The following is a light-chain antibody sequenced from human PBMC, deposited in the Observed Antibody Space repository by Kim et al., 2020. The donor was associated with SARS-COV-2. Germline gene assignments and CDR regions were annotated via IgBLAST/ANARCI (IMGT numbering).Light chain of an antibody. CDR3: QQGYST. CDR1: QSISTY. Sequence: DIQMTQPPSSLSASVGDRVTITCRASQSISTYLNWYQQKPGKAPKLLIYGASNLPSGVPSRFSGSGSGTYFTLTISTLQPEDFGTYYCQQGYSTFGQGTKLEI. V-gene: IGKV1-39*01. J-gene: IGKJ2*01. CDR2: GAS.